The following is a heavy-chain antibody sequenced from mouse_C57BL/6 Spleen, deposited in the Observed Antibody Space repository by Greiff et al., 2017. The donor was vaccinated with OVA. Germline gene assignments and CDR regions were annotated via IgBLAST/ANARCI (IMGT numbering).Heavy chain of an antibody. CDR2: IDPSDSYT. D-gene: IGHD3-1*01. J-gene: IGHJ4*01. CDR1: GYTFTSYW. Sequence: QVQLQQPGAELVKPGASVKLSCKASGYTFTSYWMQWVKQRPGQGLEWIGEIDPSDSYTNYNQKFKGKATLTVDTSSSTAYMQLSSLTSEDSAVYYCARSGGYAMDYWGQGTSVTVSS. CDR3: ARSGGYAMDY. V-gene: IGHV1-50*01.